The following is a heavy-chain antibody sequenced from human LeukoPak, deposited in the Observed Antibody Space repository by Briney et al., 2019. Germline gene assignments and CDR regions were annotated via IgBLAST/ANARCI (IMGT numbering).Heavy chain of an antibody. CDR1: GFSFSSYV. V-gene: IGHV3-64*02. D-gene: IGHD1-26*01. CDR3: ARGRSPRGYYYGMDV. J-gene: IGHJ6*02. CDR2: ISSNGGET. Sequence: PGGSLRLSCAASGFSFSSYVMHWVRQAPGKGLECVSAISSNGGETYYADSVKGRFTISRDNSKNALYLQMGSLRVEDMAVYYCARGRSPRGYYYGMDVWGQGTTVTVS.